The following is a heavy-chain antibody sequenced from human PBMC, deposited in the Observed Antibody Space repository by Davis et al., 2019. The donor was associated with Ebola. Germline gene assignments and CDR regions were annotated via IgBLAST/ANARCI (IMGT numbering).Heavy chain of an antibody. V-gene: IGHV3-9*01. CDR1: GFTFSSYA. J-gene: IGHJ6*02. CDR3: ARGGGSGSLGYGMDV. CDR2: ISWNSGSI. Sequence: SLKISCAASGFTFSSYAMSWVRQAPGKGLEWVSGISWNSGSIGYADSVKGRFTISRDNAKNSLYLQMNSLRAEDTALYYCARGGGSGSLGYGMDVWGQGTTVTVSS. D-gene: IGHD3-10*01.